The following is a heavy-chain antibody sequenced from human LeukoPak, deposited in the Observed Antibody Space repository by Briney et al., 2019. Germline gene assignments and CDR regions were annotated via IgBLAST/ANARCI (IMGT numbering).Heavy chain of an antibody. J-gene: IGHJ4*02. D-gene: IGHD3-10*01. Sequence: GGSLRLSCAASGFTFSSYAMSWVRQAPGKGLEWVSAISGSGGSTYYANSVKGRFTISRDNSKNTLYLQMNSLRAEDTAVYYCAKDSDPIWFGELLLDYWGQGTLVTVSS. CDR3: AKDSDPIWFGELLLDY. CDR2: ISGSGGST. V-gene: IGHV3-23*01. CDR1: GFTFSSYA.